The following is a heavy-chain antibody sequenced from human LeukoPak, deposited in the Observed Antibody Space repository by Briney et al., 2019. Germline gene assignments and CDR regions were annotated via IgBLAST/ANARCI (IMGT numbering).Heavy chain of an antibody. V-gene: IGHV1-69*13. Sequence: SVKVSCKASGGTFSSYAISWVRQAPGQGLEWMGGIIPIFGTANYAQKFQGRVTITADESTSTAYMELSSLRSEDTAVYYCARGPYDSYGYWSIPPDAFDIWGQGTMVTVSS. CDR1: GGTFSSYA. CDR2: IIPIFGTA. J-gene: IGHJ3*02. D-gene: IGHD5-18*01. CDR3: ARGPYDSYGYWSIPPDAFDI.